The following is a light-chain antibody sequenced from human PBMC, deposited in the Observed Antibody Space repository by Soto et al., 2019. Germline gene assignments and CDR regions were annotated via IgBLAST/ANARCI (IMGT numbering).Light chain of an antibody. CDR3: QQYNSWLWT. CDR1: QSVSSN. Sequence: EIVMTQSAATLSVSPGERATLSCRASQSVSSNLAWYQQKPGQAPRLLIYHTSTRATGIPARFSGSGSGTEFTLTISSLQSEDSAVYYCQQYNSWLWTFGQGTKVDIK. V-gene: IGKV3-15*01. CDR2: HTS. J-gene: IGKJ1*01.